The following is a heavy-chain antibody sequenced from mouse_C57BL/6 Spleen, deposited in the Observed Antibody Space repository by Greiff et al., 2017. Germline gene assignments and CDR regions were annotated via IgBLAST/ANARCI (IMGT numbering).Heavy chain of an antibody. D-gene: IGHD1-1*01. CDR2: IDPSDSET. J-gene: IGHJ2*01. V-gene: IGHV1-52*01. CDR1: GYTFTSYW. CDR3: EREITTVVHYFDY. Sequence: QVQLQQPGAELVRPGSSVKLSCKASGYTFTSYWMHWVKQRPIQGLEWIGNIDPSDSETHYNQKFKDKTTLTVDKSSSTAYMQLSSLTSEDSAVYDCEREITTVVHYFDYWGQGTTLTVSS.